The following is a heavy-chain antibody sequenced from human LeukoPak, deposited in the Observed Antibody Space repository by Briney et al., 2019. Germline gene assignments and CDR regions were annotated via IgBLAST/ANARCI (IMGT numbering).Heavy chain of an antibody. J-gene: IGHJ1*01. D-gene: IGHD4-17*01. CDR2: INHSGSS. CDR3: ARGEDGDYYFQQ. Sequence: KPSETLSLTCAVYGGSFSGYYWSWIRQPPGKGLEWIGEINHSGSSNYNPSLKSRVTISVDTSKNQFSLKLSSVTAADTAVYYCARGEDGDYYFQQWGQGTLVTVSS. V-gene: IGHV4-34*01. CDR1: GGSFSGYY.